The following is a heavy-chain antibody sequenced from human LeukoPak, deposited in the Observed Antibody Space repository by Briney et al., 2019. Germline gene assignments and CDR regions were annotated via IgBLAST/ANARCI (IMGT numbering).Heavy chain of an antibody. D-gene: IGHD3-3*01. V-gene: IGHV4-34*01. CDR3: ARIAEWSSYYYYMDV. Sequence: PSQTLSLTCAVYGGSFSGYYWSWIRQPPGKGLEWIGEINHSGSTNYNPSLKSRFTISVDTSKNQFSLKLSSVTAADTAVYYCARIAEWSSYYYYMDVWGKGTTVTISS. J-gene: IGHJ6*03. CDR1: GGSFSGYY. CDR2: INHSGST.